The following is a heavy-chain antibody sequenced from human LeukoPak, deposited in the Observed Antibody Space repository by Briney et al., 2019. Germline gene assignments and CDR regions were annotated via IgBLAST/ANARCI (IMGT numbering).Heavy chain of an antibody. Sequence: GGSLRLSCAASGFTLSSYAMSWVRQAPGKGLEWVSSISASGGSTNYADSVKGRFTISRDNSKNTVYLQMNSLRAEDTAVYYCARELAGDYWGQGTLVTVSS. CDR3: ARELAGDY. D-gene: IGHD3-3*02. V-gene: IGHV3-23*01. J-gene: IGHJ4*02. CDR1: GFTLSSYA. CDR2: ISASGGST.